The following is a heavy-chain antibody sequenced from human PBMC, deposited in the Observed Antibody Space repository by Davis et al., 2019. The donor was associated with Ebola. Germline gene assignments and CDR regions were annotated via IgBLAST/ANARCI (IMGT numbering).Heavy chain of an antibody. J-gene: IGHJ4*02. Sequence: PGGSLRLSCAASGFTFSSYGMHWVRQAPGKGLEWVAVISYDGSNKYYADSVKGRFTISRDNSKNTLYLQMNSLRAEDTAVYYCARGLGYGGNHYFDYWGQGTLVTVSS. V-gene: IGHV3-30*03. CDR3: ARGLGYGGNHYFDY. CDR2: ISYDGSNK. CDR1: GFTFSSYG. D-gene: IGHD4-23*01.